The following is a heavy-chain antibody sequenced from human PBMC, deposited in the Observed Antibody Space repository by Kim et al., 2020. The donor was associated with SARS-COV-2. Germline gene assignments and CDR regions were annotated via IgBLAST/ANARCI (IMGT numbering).Heavy chain of an antibody. CDR1: GYTFTSYA. Sequence: ASVKVSCKASGYTFTSYAMHWVRQAPGQRLEWMGWINAGNGNTKYSQKFQGRVTITRDTSASTAYMELSSLRSEDTAVYYCARVGYNRNRRVNCPPLASCGQEALVTVSS. J-gene: IGHJ5*02. V-gene: IGHV1-3*01. D-gene: IGHD1-20*01. CDR3: ARVGYNRNRRVNCPPLAS. CDR2: INAGNGNT.